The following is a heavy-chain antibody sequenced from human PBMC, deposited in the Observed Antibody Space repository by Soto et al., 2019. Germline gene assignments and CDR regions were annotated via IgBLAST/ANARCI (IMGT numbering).Heavy chain of an antibody. J-gene: IGHJ4*02. D-gene: IGHD5-18*01. Sequence: QVQLQESGPGLVKPSQTLSLTCTVSGGSISSSAYYWSWIRQHPGKGLEWIGYISHCESTYYNPSLKSRVITSVDTSKNQFALSLTSVTAADTAVYYCAREYTYGSNFFDCWGQGALVTVSS. V-gene: IGHV4-31*03. CDR1: GGSISSSAYY. CDR2: ISHCEST. CDR3: AREYTYGSNFFDC.